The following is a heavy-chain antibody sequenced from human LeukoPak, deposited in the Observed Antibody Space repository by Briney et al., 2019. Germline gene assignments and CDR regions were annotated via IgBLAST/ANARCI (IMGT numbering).Heavy chain of an antibody. J-gene: IGHJ4*02. V-gene: IGHV3-23*01. CDR3: LPYYDILTGYLPVAY. CDR1: GFTFSSYA. CDR2: ISGSGGST. D-gene: IGHD3-9*01. Sequence: GGSLRLSCAASGFTFSSYAISWVRQAPGKGLEWVSAISGSGGSTYYADSVKGRFTISRDNSKTTLYLQMNSLRAEDTAVYYCLPYYDILTGYLPVAYWGQGTLVTVSS.